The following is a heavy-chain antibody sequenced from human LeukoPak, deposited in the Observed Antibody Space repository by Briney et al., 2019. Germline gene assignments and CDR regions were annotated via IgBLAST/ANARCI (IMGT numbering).Heavy chain of an antibody. CDR3: ARDSGVGATHYFDS. CDR1: CDSIITANC. Sequence: SETLSLTCTVSCDSIITANCWSWVRQPPGKGREWLGEVYHIGGTNYNPSLKSRVTISLDKSRNQFALKLNSVTAADTAVYYCARDSGVGATHYFDSWGQGALVTVSS. D-gene: IGHD1-26*01. CDR2: VYHIGGT. J-gene: IGHJ4*02. V-gene: IGHV4-4*02.